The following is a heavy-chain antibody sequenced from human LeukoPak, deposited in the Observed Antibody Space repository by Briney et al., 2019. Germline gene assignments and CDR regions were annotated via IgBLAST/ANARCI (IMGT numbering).Heavy chain of an antibody. CDR2: ISNSGSTK. Sequence: GGSLRLSCAASGFTFSNYNMNWIRQAPGKGLEWISYISNSGSTKYYADSVKGRFTISRDNAKNSVFLQMNSLRAEDTAVYYCAAVIDYWGQGTLVTVSS. J-gene: IGHJ4*02. CDR1: GFTFSNYN. V-gene: IGHV3-48*04. CDR3: AAVIDY.